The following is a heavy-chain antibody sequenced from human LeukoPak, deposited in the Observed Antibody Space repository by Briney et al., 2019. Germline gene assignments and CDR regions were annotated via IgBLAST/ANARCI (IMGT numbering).Heavy chain of an antibody. CDR2: ISGSGGST. J-gene: IGHJ4*02. V-gene: IGHV3-23*01. CDR3: AKADGGHVVDY. Sequence: GGSLRLSCAASGFTFSSYWMHWVRQAPGKGLEWVSAISGSGGSTYYADSVKGRFTISRDNSKNTLYLQMNSLRAEDTAVYYCAKADGGHVVDYWGQGTLVTVSS. CDR1: GFTFSSYW. D-gene: IGHD3-16*01.